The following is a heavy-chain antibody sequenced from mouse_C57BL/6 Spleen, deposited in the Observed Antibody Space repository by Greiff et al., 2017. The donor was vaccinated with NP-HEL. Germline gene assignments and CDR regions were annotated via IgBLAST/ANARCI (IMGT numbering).Heavy chain of an antibody. D-gene: IGHD1-1*01. CDR1: GFKFKDYY. CDR3: ARFTRLLRYFDD. CDR2: IDPEDGET. Sequence: EVQLQQSGAELVKPGASVKLSCTASGFKFKDYYMHWVKQRPEQGLEWIGRIDPEDGETKYDPKFQGKATITADTSSNTAYMQLSSLTSDDTAVYYCARFTRLLRYFDDWGQGTTLTVSS. V-gene: IGHV14-2*01. J-gene: IGHJ2*01.